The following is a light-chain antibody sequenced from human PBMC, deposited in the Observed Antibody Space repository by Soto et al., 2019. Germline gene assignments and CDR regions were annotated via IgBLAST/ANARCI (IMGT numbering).Light chain of an antibody. Sequence: QSALTQPPSASGSPGQSVTISCTGTSSDVGGHNYVSWYQQHPGKAPKLMIYEVYKRPSGVPDRFSGSKSGNTASLTVSGLQAEDEADYYCSSYAGSNNVVFGGGTKLTVL. V-gene: IGLV2-8*01. CDR2: EVY. CDR1: SSDVGGHNY. J-gene: IGLJ2*01. CDR3: SSYAGSNNVV.